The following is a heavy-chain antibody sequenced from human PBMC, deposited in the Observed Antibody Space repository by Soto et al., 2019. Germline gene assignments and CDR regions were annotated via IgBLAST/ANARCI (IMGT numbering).Heavy chain of an antibody. J-gene: IGHJ6*03. CDR2: INTDGSST. Sequence: PGVSLRRSCAASGFTFSSFWMHWVRQAPGKGLVWVSRINTDGSSTSYADSVKGRFTISRDNAKNTLYLQMNSLRAEDTAVYYCAGDESITGLKYHYYMDVWGIGTTVTASS. V-gene: IGHV3-74*01. CDR1: GFTFSSFW. D-gene: IGHD3-10*01. CDR3: AGDESITGLKYHYYMDV.